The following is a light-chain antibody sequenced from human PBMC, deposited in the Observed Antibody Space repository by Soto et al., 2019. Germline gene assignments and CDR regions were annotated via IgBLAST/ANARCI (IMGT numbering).Light chain of an antibody. CDR3: QQYGRSPFT. CDR2: GAS. J-gene: IGKJ3*01. V-gene: IGKV3-20*01. CDR1: QSVSSNY. Sequence: EIIVTQSPGTLSLSPGERATLSCRASQSVSSNYLAWYQQKPGQAPRLLIYGASSRTTGIPDRFSGSGSGTDFTLTINRLEPEDFAVYYCQQYGRSPFTFGPGTKVDIK.